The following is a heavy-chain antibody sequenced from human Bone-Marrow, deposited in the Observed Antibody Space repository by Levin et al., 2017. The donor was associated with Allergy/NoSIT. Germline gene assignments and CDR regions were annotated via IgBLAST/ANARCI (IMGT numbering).Heavy chain of an antibody. D-gene: IGHD1-26*01. CDR1: GYSFTSYY. J-gene: IGHJ4*02. CDR3: ARGRSGSYHNPIDY. CDR2: IDPSGGST. Sequence: ASVKVSCKASGYSFTSYYMHWVRQAPGQGLEWMGMIDPSGGSTTYAPKFQDRVTMTRDTSTSTVYMELSSLRSDDTAVYYCARGRSGSYHNPIDYWGQGTLVTVSS. V-gene: IGHV1-46*01.